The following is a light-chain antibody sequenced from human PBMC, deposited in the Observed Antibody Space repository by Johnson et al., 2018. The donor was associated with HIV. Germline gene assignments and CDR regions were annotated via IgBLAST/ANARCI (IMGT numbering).Light chain of an antibody. CDR2: DNN. V-gene: IGLV1-51*01. Sequence: QSVLTQPPSVSAAPGQKVTISCSGSSSNIGNNYVSWYQQLPGTAPKLLIYDNNKRPSGIPDRFSGSKSGTSATLGITGLQTGDEADYYCGTWDSSLNAYVFGAANKVAVL. CDR1: SSNIGNNY. CDR3: GTWDSSLNAYV. J-gene: IGLJ1*01.